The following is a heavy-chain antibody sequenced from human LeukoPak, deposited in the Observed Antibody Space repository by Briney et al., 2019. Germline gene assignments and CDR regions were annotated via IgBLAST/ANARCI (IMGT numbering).Heavy chain of an antibody. J-gene: IGHJ4*02. V-gene: IGHV4-38-2*01. D-gene: IGHD3-22*01. CDR2: IYHSGST. CDR3: GGRTYYYDSGGPDY. Sequence: PSETLSLTCAVSGYSINRGYYWGWIRQLRGKGLEWIGSIYHSGSTYYNPSLKSRVTISVDTSKNQFSLKLTSVTAADTAVYYCGGRTYYYDSGGPDYWGQGTQVTVSS. CDR1: GYSINRGYY.